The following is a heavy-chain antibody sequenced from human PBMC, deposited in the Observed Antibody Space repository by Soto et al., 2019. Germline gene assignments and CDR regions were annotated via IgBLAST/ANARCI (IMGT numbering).Heavy chain of an antibody. J-gene: IGHJ4*02. V-gene: IGHV1-3*01. CDR3: ARGLGLYYFDY. D-gene: IGHD1-26*01. Sequence: ASVKVSCKASGYTFTSYAMHWVRQAPGQRLEWMGWINAGNGNTKYSQKFQGRVTITRDTSASAAYMELSSLRSEDTAVYYCARGLGLYYFDYWGQGTLVTVSS. CDR2: INAGNGNT. CDR1: GYTFTSYA.